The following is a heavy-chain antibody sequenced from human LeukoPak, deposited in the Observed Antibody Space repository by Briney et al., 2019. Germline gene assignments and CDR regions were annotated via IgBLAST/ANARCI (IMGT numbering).Heavy chain of an antibody. CDR1: GFTFTSHD. V-gene: IGHV1-8*01. CDR2: MNPNSGDT. D-gene: IGHD4-23*01. J-gene: IGHJ4*02. Sequence: ASVKVSCKASGFTFTSHDFNWVRQATGQGLEWMGWMNPNSGDTGYAQKFQGRVTMTRDTSISTAYMELSRLRSDDTAVYYCARDDGVTRLCYWGQGTLVTVSS. CDR3: ARDDGVTRLCY.